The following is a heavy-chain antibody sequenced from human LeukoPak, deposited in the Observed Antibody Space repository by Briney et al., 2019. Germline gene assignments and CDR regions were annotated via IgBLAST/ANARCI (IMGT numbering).Heavy chain of an antibody. CDR3: AKVVSSSWYGTGAFDI. Sequence: GGSLRLSCAASGFTFNNYAMSWVRQAPGKGLEWVSAISGSGGSTYYADSVKGRFTISRDNSKNTLYLQMNSLRAEDTAVYYCAKVVSSSWYGTGAFDIWGQGTMVTVSS. V-gene: IGHV3-23*01. D-gene: IGHD6-13*01. CDR2: ISGSGGST. CDR1: GFTFNNYA. J-gene: IGHJ3*02.